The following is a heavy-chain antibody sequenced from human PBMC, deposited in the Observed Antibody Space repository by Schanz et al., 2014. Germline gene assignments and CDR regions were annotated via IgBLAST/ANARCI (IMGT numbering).Heavy chain of an antibody. CDR3: ARDRRNADLDY. V-gene: IGHV3-33*08. CDR1: RFTVTNAW. CDR2: IWYDGSNK. D-gene: IGHD1-1*01. Sequence: AHLVESGGGLVKPGGSLTLSCAASRFTVTNAWMSWVRQAPGKGLEWVAVIWYDGSNKYYADSVKGRFTISRDNSKNTLFLQMNSLRAEDTALYYCARDRRNADLDYWGQGTLVTVSS. J-gene: IGHJ4*02.